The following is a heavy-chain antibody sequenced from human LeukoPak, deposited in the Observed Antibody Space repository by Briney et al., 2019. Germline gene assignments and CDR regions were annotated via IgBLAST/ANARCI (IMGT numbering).Heavy chain of an antibody. CDR1: GFTFSSYS. CDR2: ISSSSSYI. V-gene: IGHV3-21*01. J-gene: IGHJ4*02. Sequence: GGSLRLSCAASGFTFSSYSMNWVRQAPGKGLEWVSSISSSSSYIYYADSVKGRFTISRDNAKNSLYLQMNSLRGEDTAVYYCARDYGDYVSYFDYWGQGTLVTVSS. D-gene: IGHD4-17*01. CDR3: ARDYGDYVSYFDY.